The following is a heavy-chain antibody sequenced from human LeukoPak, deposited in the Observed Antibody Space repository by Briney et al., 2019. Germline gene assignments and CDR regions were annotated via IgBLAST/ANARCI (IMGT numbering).Heavy chain of an antibody. Sequence: PGGSLRLSCAASGFTFSSSAMHWVRQAPGKGLEWVADISYDGSNKFYADSVKGRFTISRDNSKNTLYLQMNSLRAEDTAVYYCAKGGAYMVRGTHLGYWGQGTLVTVSS. CDR3: AKGGAYMVRGTHLGY. J-gene: IGHJ4*02. CDR1: GFTFSSSA. V-gene: IGHV3-30-3*01. CDR2: ISYDGSNK. D-gene: IGHD3-10*01.